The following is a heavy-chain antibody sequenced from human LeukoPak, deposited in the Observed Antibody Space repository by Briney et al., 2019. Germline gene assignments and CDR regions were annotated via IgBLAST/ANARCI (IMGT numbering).Heavy chain of an antibody. CDR3: ARDGVGWATAIPHFDY. CDR2: IRAYNGNT. J-gene: IGHJ4*02. D-gene: IGHD2-2*02. Sequence: GASVKVSFKASGYTFTSYGFSWVRQAPGQGLGWMGWIRAYNGNTNYAQKLQGRVTMTTDTSTSTAYVELRSLRSDDTAVYYCARDGVGWATAIPHFDYGGQGNVVTVSS. V-gene: IGHV1-18*04. CDR1: GYTFTSYG.